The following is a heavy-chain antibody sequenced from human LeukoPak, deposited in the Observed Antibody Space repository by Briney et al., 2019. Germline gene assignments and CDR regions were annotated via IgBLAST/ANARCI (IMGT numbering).Heavy chain of an antibody. Sequence: GGSLRLSCAASGFTFRSYGMHWVRQAPGKGLEWVAEIWYDGSNKYYADSVKGRFTISRDNSKNTLYLQMNRLRAEDTAVYYCARVDSSSYLQNWIDPWGQGTLVTVSS. D-gene: IGHD6-6*01. J-gene: IGHJ5*02. V-gene: IGHV3-33*01. CDR1: GFTFRSYG. CDR3: ARVDSSSYLQNWIDP. CDR2: IWYDGSNK.